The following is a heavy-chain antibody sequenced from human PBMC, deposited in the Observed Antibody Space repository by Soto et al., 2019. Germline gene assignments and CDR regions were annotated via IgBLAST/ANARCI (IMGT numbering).Heavy chain of an antibody. CDR3: ARWGKGGYYYYYMDV. V-gene: IGHV4-34*01. J-gene: IGHJ6*03. Sequence: SETLSLTCAVYGGSFSGYYCSWIRQPPGKGLEWIGEINHSGSTNYNPSLKSRVTISVDTSKNQFSLKLSSVTAADTAVYYCARWGKGGYYYYYMDVWGKGTTVTVSS. CDR2: INHSGST. D-gene: IGHD3-16*01. CDR1: GGSFSGYY.